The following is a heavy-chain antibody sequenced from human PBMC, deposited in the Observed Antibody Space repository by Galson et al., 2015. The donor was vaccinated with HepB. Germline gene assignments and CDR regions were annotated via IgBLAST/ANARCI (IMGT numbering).Heavy chain of an antibody. CDR2: ISAYNGNT. Sequence: SVKVSCKASGYTFTSYGISWVRQAPGQGLEWMGWISAYNGNTNYAQKLQGRVTMTTDTSTSTAYMELRSLRSDDTAVYYCARDWAEDIVVVPAGVINWFDPWGQGTLVTVSS. J-gene: IGHJ5*02. D-gene: IGHD2-2*01. CDR1: GYTFTSYG. V-gene: IGHV1-18*01. CDR3: ARDWAEDIVVVPAGVINWFDP.